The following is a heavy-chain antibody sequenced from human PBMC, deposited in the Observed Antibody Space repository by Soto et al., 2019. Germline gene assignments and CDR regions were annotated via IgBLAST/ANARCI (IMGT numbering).Heavy chain of an antibody. V-gene: IGHV4-59*08. CDR3: ARLQRGIVVVPAAARPGYYYYYMDV. J-gene: IGHJ6*03. D-gene: IGHD2-2*01. CDR1: GGSISSYY. Sequence: SETLSLTCTVSGGSISSYYWSWIRQPPGKGLEWIGYIYYSGSTNYNPSLKSRVTISVDTSKNQFSLKLSSVTAADTAVYYCARLQRGIVVVPAAARPGYYYYYMDVWGKGTTVTVSS. CDR2: IYYSGST.